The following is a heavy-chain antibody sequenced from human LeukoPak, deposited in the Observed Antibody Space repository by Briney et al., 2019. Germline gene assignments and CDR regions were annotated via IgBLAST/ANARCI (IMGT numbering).Heavy chain of an antibody. CDR1: GGSISSYY. V-gene: IGHV4-4*07. CDR3: AREGSIAVAGSIDY. CDR2: IYTSGST. J-gene: IGHJ4*02. D-gene: IGHD6-19*01. Sequence: SETLSLTCTVSGGSISSYYWSWIRQPAGKGLEWIGRIYTSGSTNYNPSLKSRVTMSVDTSKNQFSLKLSSVTAADTAVYYCAREGSIAVAGSIDYWGQGTLVTVSS.